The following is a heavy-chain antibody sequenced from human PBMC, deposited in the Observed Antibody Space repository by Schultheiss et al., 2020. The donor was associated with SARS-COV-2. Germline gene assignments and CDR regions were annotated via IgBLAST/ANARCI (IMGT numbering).Heavy chain of an antibody. CDR2: IYHSGST. Sequence: SETLSLTCAVYRGSFSGYSWSWIRQPPGKGLEWIGSIYHSGSTYYNPSLKSRVTISVDTSKNQFSLKLSSVTAADTAVYYCARGSGSGRYYFDYWGQGTLVTVSS. D-gene: IGHD1-26*01. V-gene: IGHV4-34*01. J-gene: IGHJ4*02. CDR3: ARGSGSGRYYFDY. CDR1: RGSFSGYS.